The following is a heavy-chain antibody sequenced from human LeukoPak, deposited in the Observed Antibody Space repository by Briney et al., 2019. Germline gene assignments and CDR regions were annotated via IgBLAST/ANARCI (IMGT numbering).Heavy chain of an antibody. CDR1: GYTFTSYG. J-gene: IGHJ4*02. Sequence: ASVKVSCKASGYTFTSYGISWVRQAPGQGLEWMGWISAYNGNTNYAQKLQGRVTMTRDTSINTGYMEVRRLTSDDTAVYYCAKLRDGYNFAWGQGTLVTVSS. CDR2: ISAYNGNT. CDR3: AKLRDGYNFA. V-gene: IGHV1-18*01. D-gene: IGHD5-24*01.